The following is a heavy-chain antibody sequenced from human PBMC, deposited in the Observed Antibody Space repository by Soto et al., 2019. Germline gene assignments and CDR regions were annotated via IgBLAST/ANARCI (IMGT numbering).Heavy chain of an antibody. CDR2: IYYSGST. Sequence: QVQLQESGPGLVKHSQTLSLTCTVSGGSISSGGYYWSWIRQHPGKGLEWIGCIYYSGSTYYNPSLKSRVTISVDTSKNQFSLKLSSVTAADTAVYYCARERNYDSSGYSYYYGMDVWGQGTTGTVSS. V-gene: IGHV4-31*03. D-gene: IGHD3-22*01. CDR1: GGSISSGGYY. J-gene: IGHJ6*02. CDR3: ARERNYDSSGYSYYYGMDV.